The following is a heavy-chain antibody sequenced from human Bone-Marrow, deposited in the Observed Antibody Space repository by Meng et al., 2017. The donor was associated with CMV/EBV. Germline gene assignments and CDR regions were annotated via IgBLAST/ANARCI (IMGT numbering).Heavy chain of an antibody. D-gene: IGHD3-22*01. J-gene: IGHJ4*02. CDR3: GRAYDSSYRPPKN. Sequence: ASVKVSCKASGYTFSDYYMHWVRQAPGQGLEWMGWINPKSGGANYAEKFQGRVTMTRDTSISTVYMELSRLRSDDTAVFYCGRAYDSSYRPPKNWGQGKLVTVSS. CDR2: INPKSGGA. V-gene: IGHV1-2*02. CDR1: GYTFSDYY.